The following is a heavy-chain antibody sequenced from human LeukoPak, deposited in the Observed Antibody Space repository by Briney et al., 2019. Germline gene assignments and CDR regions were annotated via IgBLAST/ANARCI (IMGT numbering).Heavy chain of an antibody. CDR2: IYYSGST. J-gene: IGHJ3*02. V-gene: IGHV4-59*08. Sequence: SETLSLTCTVSGGSISSYYWSWIRQPPGKGLEWIGYIYYSGSTNYNPSLKSRVTISVDTSKNQFSLKLSSVTAADTAVYYCARYAHAARGYIAAALNAFDIWGQGTMVTVSS. CDR3: ARYAHAARGYIAAALNAFDI. CDR1: GGSISSYY. D-gene: IGHD6-13*01.